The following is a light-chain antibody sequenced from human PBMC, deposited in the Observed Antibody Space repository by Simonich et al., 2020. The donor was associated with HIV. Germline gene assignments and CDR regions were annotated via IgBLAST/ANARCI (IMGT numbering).Light chain of an antibody. CDR3: QQYNSYSQM. V-gene: IGKV1D-8*03. J-gene: IGKJ1*01. CDR2: GAS. CDR1: QDISSY. Sequence: VIWMTQSPSLLSASTGDRVTISSRLSQDISSYLAWYQEKPGKAPELLIYGASTLQSGVPSRLSGSGSGTELTLTISSLQPDDFATYYCQQYNSYSQMFGQGTRVEIK.